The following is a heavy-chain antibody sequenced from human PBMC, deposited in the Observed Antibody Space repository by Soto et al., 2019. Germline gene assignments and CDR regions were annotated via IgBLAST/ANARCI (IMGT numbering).Heavy chain of an antibody. Sequence: EVQLLESGGGLVQPGGSLRLSCAASGFTFSSYAMRWVRQVPGKGLEWVSSISGSGDSTYYADSVKGRFTISRDNSKTTLYLQMNSLSAGDTDVYYCARRGSGSYYDYWGQGTLVTVSS. CDR2: ISGSGDST. CDR3: ARRGSGSYYDY. CDR1: GFTFSSYA. V-gene: IGHV3-23*01. D-gene: IGHD1-26*01. J-gene: IGHJ4*02.